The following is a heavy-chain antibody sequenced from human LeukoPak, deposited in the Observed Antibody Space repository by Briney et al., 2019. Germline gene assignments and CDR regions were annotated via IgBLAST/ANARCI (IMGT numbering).Heavy chain of an antibody. CDR2: ISWNSGSI. CDR1: GVTFDDYA. J-gene: IGHJ4*02. D-gene: IGHD3-22*01. CDR3: AKGQSYYDSSGYTPGVDY. V-gene: IGHV3-9*01. Sequence: GGSLRLSCAASGVTFDDYAMHWVRQAPGKGLEWVSGISWNSGSIGYADSVKGRFTISRDNAKNSLYLQMNSLRAEDTALYYCAKGQSYYDSSGYTPGVDYWGQGTLVTVSS.